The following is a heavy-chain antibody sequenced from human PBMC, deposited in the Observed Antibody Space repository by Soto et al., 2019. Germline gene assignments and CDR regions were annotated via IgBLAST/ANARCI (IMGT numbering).Heavy chain of an antibody. D-gene: IGHD3-3*01. Sequence: QVQLEESGPGLVKPSQTLSLTCTVSGGSISSGDYYWSWIRQPPGKGLEWIGYIYYSGSTYYNPSLKSRVTISVDTSKNQLSLKLSSVTAADTAVYYCARVIGSRSVFLEWLLSVDYWGQGTLVTVSS. CDR2: IYYSGST. J-gene: IGHJ4*02. CDR1: GGSISSGDYY. CDR3: ARVIGSRSVFLEWLLSVDY. V-gene: IGHV4-30-4*01.